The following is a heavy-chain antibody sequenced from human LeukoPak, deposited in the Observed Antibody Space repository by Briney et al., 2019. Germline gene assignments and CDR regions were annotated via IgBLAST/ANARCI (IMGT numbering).Heavy chain of an antibody. CDR2: ISGSGGST. CDR1: GFTFSSYA. CDR3: AKDAGWSVSFGEPSPADY. Sequence: PGRSLRLSCAASGFTFSSYAMSWVRQAPGKGLEWVSAISGSGGSTYYADSVKGWFTISRDNSKNTLYLQMNSLRAEDTAVYYWAKDAGWSVSFGEPSPADYWGQGTLVTVSS. J-gene: IGHJ4*02. V-gene: IGHV3-23*01. D-gene: IGHD3-10*01.